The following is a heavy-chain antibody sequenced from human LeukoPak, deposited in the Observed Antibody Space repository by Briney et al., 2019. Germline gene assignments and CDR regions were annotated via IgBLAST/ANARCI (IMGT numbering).Heavy chain of an antibody. V-gene: IGHV3-23*01. CDR3: ARDADSIVVGVDTVEGDYMDV. Sequence: GGSLRLSCAASGFTFSSYAMSWVRQAPGKGLEWVSAISGSGGSTYYADSVKGRFTISRDNSKNTLYLQMSSLRAEDTAVYYCARDADSIVVGVDTVEGDYMDVWGKGTTVTVSS. CDR2: ISGSGGST. D-gene: IGHD2-2*01. J-gene: IGHJ6*03. CDR1: GFTFSSYA.